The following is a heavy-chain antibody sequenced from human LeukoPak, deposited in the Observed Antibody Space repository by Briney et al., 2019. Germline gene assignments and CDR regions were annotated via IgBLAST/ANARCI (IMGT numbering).Heavy chain of an antibody. J-gene: IGHJ3*02. D-gene: IGHD2-21*02. Sequence: ASVKVSCKASGYTFISHYMHRVRQAPGQGLEWMGIINTSGGSTRYAQKFQGRVTMTRDMSTSTVYMELNSLRFDDTAVYYCAREASCGGDCYSVGGAFDIWGQGTMVTVSS. V-gene: IGHV1-46*01. CDR3: AREASCGGDCYSVGGAFDI. CDR2: INTSGGST. CDR1: GYTFISHY.